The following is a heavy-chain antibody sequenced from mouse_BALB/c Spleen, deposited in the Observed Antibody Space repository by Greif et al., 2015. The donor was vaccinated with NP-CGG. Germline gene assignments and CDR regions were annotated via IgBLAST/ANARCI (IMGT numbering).Heavy chain of an antibody. J-gene: IGHJ3*01. CDR1: GFSLTSYG. Sequence: VKVVESGPGLVAPSQSLSITCTVSGFSLTSYGVHWVRQPPGKGLEWLGVIWAGGSTNYNSALMSRLSISKDNSKSQVFLKMNSLQTDDTAMYYCAREEGNAFAYWGQGTLVTVSA. V-gene: IGHV2-9*02. CDR2: IWAGGST. CDR3: AREEGNAFAY.